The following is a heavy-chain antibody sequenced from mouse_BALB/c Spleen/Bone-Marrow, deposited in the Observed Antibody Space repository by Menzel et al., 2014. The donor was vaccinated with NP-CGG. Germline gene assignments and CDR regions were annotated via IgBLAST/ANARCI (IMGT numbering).Heavy chain of an antibody. J-gene: IGHJ2*01. Sequence: EVMLVESGAELVKPGASVKLSCTASGFNIKDTYMHWVKQRPEQGLEWIGRIDPASGNTKYDPKFQGKATITADTSSNTAYLQLSSLTSEDTAVYYCARYRLGTYFDYWGQGTTLTVSS. CDR1: GFNIKDTY. D-gene: IGHD2-14*01. V-gene: IGHV14-3*02. CDR2: IDPASGNT. CDR3: ARYRLGTYFDY.